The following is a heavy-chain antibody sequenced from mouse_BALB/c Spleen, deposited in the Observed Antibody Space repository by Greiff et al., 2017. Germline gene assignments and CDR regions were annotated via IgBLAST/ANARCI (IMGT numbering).Heavy chain of an antibody. Sequence: EVKVEESGGGLVKPGGSLKLSCAASGFTFSSYAMSWVRQSPEKRLEWVAEISSGGSYTYYPDTVTGRFTISRDNAKNTLYLEMSSLRSEDTAMYYCATSTMITLFAYWGQGTLVTVSA. CDR3: ATSTMITLFAY. CDR2: ISSGGSYT. D-gene: IGHD2-4*01. J-gene: IGHJ3*01. CDR1: GFTFSSYA. V-gene: IGHV5-9-4*01.